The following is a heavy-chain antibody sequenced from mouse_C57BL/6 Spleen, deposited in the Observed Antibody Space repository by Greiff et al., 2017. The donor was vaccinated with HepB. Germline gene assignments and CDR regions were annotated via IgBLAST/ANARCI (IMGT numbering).Heavy chain of an antibody. D-gene: IGHD1-1*01. J-gene: IGHJ2*01. CDR3: ARQTHGHYYGSSHLDY. CDR1: GYTFTSYW. Sequence: QVQLKQPGTELVKPGASVKLSCKASGYTFTSYWMHWVKQRPGQGLEWIGNINPSNGGTNYNEKFKSKATLTVDKSSSTAYMQLSSLTSEDSAVYYCARQTHGHYYGSSHLDYWGQGTTLTVSS. V-gene: IGHV1-53*01. CDR2: INPSNGGT.